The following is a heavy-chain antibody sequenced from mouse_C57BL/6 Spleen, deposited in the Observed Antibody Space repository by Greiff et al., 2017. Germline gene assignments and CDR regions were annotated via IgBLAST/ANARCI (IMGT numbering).Heavy chain of an antibody. J-gene: IGHJ3*01. CDR3: ARDDWRFAY. Sequence: EVQLVESGGGLVKPGGSLKLSCAASGFTFSSYAMSWVRQTPEKRLEWVATISDGGSYTYYPDNVKGRFTISRDNAKNNLYLQMSHLKSEDTAMYYCARDDWRFAYWGQGTLVTVSA. CDR2: ISDGGSYT. CDR1: GFTFSSYA. V-gene: IGHV5-4*01. D-gene: IGHD2-13*01.